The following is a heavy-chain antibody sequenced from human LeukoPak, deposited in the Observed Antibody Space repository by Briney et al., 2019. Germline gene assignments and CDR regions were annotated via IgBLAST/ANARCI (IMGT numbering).Heavy chain of an antibody. Sequence: ASVNVSCQVSGDTFTGYYVHWVRQAPGQGLEWMGWMNPNSGGTNYAQKIQGRVTMTRDTSISTAYMELNWLRSDDTAVYYCTRDPGGMAVVWGDYWGQGTLVTVSS. CDR1: GDTFTGYY. V-gene: IGHV1-2*02. CDR3: TRDPGGMAVVWGDY. CDR2: MNPNSGGT. J-gene: IGHJ4*02. D-gene: IGHD6-19*01.